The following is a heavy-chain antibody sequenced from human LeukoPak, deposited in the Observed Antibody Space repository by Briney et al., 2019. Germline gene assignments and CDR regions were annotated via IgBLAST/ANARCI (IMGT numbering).Heavy chain of an antibody. D-gene: IGHD2-15*01. V-gene: IGHV3-30-3*01. CDR3: ARDCSGGSCYDY. CDR1: GFTFSSYA. J-gene: IGHJ4*02. Sequence: GGSLRLSCAASGFTFSSYAMQWARQAPGRGREWVAVISYDGSNKYYADSVKGRFTISRDNSKNTLYLQMNSLRAEDTAVYYCARDCSGGSCYDYWGQGTLVTVSS. CDR2: ISYDGSNK.